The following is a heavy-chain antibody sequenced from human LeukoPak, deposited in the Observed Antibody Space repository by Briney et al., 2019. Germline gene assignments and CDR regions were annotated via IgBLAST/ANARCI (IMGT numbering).Heavy chain of an antibody. Sequence: PSETLSLTCTVSGASINSDYWGWIRQPPGEGLEWIGYIYYSGSTSYNPSLKSRVSISVDTSKIQFSLELRSVTAADTAVYYCATYGVRQVWAFDIWGPGTMVTVSS. CDR3: ATYGVRQVWAFDI. CDR2: IYYSGST. J-gene: IGHJ3*02. CDR1: GASINSDY. D-gene: IGHD4-17*01. V-gene: IGHV4-59*01.